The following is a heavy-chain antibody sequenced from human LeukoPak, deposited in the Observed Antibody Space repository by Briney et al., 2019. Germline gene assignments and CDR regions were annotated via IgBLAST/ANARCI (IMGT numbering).Heavy chain of an antibody. CDR1: GFTFSSYA. CDR3: AKGAMVRGVTFFDY. D-gene: IGHD3-10*01. J-gene: IGHJ4*02. Sequence: GGSLRLSCAASGFTFSSYAMTWVRQAPGKGLEWVSAISGSGGSTYYADSVKGRFTISRDNSKNTLFLQMNSLRAEDTAVYYCAKGAMVRGVTFFDYWGQGTLVTVSS. CDR2: ISGSGGST. V-gene: IGHV3-23*01.